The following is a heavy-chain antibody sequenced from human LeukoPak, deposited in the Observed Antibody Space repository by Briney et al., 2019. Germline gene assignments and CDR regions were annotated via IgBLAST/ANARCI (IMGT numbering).Heavy chain of an antibody. Sequence: SETLSLTCAVSGGSISSGSYYWSWIRQPAGKGLEWIGRIYTSGSTNYNPSLKSRVTISVDTSKNQFSLKLSSVTAADTAVYYCARGGYCGGDCYFYYWGQGTLVTVSS. V-gene: IGHV4-61*02. CDR2: IYTSGST. CDR1: GGSISSGSYY. D-gene: IGHD2-21*02. CDR3: ARGGYCGGDCYFYY. J-gene: IGHJ4*02.